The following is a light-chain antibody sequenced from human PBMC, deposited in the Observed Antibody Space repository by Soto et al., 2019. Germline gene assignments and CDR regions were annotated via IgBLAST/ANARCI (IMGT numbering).Light chain of an antibody. V-gene: IGKV1-5*03. CDR2: KAS. CDR3: QQYSNYLWT. CDR1: QSIASW. J-gene: IGKJ1*01. Sequence: DIQMTQSPSTLSASVGDRVTITCRASQSIASWLAWYQQKPGKAPKLLIFKASGLQRGVPSRFSGSGSGTEFTLTISSLQPDDFATYYCQQYSNYLWTFGQGTKVEIK.